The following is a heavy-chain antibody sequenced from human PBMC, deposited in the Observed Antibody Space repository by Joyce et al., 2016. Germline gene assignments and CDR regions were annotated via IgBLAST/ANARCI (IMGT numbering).Heavy chain of an antibody. CDR3: ARGGISYYYAMDV. V-gene: IGHV3-21*01. J-gene: IGHJ6*02. CDR2: ISATSYYI. CDR1: GSKFSSSG. Sequence: QLVESGGGVVKAGGSLRLSCEASGSKFSSSGMSWFRQDPGKGREWVAAISATSYYIFHAETVRGRFTVSRDNAKKTLYLQMNSLRAEDSAVFYCARGGISYYYAMDVWGQGTTVTVSS. D-gene: IGHD3-16*01.